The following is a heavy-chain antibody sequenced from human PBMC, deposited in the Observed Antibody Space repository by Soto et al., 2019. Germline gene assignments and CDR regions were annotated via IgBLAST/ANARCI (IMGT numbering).Heavy chain of an antibody. CDR3: ETRIVFRPLDY. Sequence: PSETLSLTCTVSGASVRSDNYFWIWIRQPPGKGLECIGYISYSGSTNSDSGRTSYNPSLKSRVTISVDTSKNQFSLKLNSATAADTAVYYCETRIVFRPLDYWGQGALVTVSS. D-gene: IGHD3-16*02. J-gene: IGHJ4*02. CDR2: ISYSGST. V-gene: IGHV4-61*01. CDR1: GASVRSDNYF.